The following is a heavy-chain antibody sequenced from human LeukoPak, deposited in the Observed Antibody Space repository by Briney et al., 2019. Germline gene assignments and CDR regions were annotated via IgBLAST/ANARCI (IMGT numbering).Heavy chain of an antibody. CDR1: GFTFSSYA. J-gene: IGHJ4*02. CDR3: AKLGAAAGRER. V-gene: IGHV3-23*01. CDR2: ISVSGGST. D-gene: IGHD6-13*01. Sequence: GGSLRLSCAASGFTFSSYAMSWVRQAPGKGLEWVSAISVSGGSTYYADSVKGRFTISRDNSKNKLYLQMNSLRAEDTAVYYRAKLGAAAGRERWGQGTLVTVSS.